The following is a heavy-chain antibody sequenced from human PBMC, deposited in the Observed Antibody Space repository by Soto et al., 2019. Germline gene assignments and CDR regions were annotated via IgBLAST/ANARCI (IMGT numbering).Heavy chain of an antibody. CDR2: MNPNSGYT. D-gene: IGHD1-1*01. J-gene: IGHJ6*02. CDR1: GYDFNSYD. Sequence: GASVKVSCKASGYDFNSYDINWVRQATGEGLEWMGWMNPNSGYTGFAQKFQGRVTLTRDSSISTAYMELSRARSDDTAVYYCAREIVGTTKGMDVWGQGTTVTVSS. CDR3: AREIVGTTKGMDV. V-gene: IGHV1-8*01.